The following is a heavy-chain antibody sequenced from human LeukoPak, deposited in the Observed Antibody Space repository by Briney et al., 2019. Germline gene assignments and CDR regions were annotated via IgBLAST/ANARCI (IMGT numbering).Heavy chain of an antibody. CDR3: ARHRGGIAAAGTASYFDY. J-gene: IGHJ4*02. CDR1: GGSFSGYY. D-gene: IGHD6-13*01. CDR2: INHSGST. V-gene: IGHV4-34*01. Sequence: SETLSLTCAVYGGSFSGYYWSWIRQPPGKGLEWIGEINHSGSTNYNPSLKSRVTISVDTSKNQFSLKLSSVTAADTAVYYCARHRGGIAAAGTASYFDYWGQGTLVTVSS.